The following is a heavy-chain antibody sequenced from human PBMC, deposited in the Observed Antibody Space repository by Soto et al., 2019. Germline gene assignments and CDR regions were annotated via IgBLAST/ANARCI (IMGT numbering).Heavy chain of an antibody. CDR3: ARKDIPFPYYYDSSGYRPEYFQH. J-gene: IGHJ1*01. CDR1: GYIFTSCA. Sequence: ASVKVSCKASGYIFTSCAMHCVRQAPGQRLEWMGWINAGNGNTKYSQKFQGRVTITRDTSASTAYMELSSLRSEDTAVYYCARKDIPFPYYYDSSGYRPEYFQHWGQGTLVTVSS. CDR2: INAGNGNT. D-gene: IGHD3-22*01. V-gene: IGHV1-3*01.